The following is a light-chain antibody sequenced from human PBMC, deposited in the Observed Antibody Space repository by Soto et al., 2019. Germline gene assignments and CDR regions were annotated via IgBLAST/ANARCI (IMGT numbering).Light chain of an antibody. CDR1: QSVSSNY. Sequence: EVVLTQSPGTLSLSPGESATLSCRASQSVSSNYAAWYQQPPGQAPRLLFVGSSDRATVIPDRFSGSGSGADFTLTISRLEPEDFAVYYCQQYGSSPPYTFGQGTKLEIK. CDR3: QQYGSSPPYT. V-gene: IGKV3-20*01. CDR2: GSS. J-gene: IGKJ2*01.